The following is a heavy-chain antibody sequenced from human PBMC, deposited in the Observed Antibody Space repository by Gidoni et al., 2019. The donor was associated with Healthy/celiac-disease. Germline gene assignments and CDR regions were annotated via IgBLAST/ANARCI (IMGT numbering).Heavy chain of an antibody. Sequence: DAQLEESGGGLIQRGGSLRPSCAAPGFTFSHYSMHWVRQAPGKGLEWIAYIGGTSFTIVYADSVKGRFTVSRDNAKNSLSLQMNRLRDEDAAVYYCARVRGYSTSYYMDVWGKGTRVTVSS. CDR2: IGGTSFTI. CDR3: ARVRGYSTSYYMDV. CDR1: GFTFSHYS. D-gene: IGHD5-18*01. V-gene: IGHV3-48*02. J-gene: IGHJ6*03.